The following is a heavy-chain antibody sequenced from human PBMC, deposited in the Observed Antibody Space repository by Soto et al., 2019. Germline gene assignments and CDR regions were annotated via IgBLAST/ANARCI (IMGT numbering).Heavy chain of an antibody. D-gene: IGHD6-13*01. Sequence: ASLQVSCKSSCYTFTSYGIIWVRQAPGQGLEWMGWISAYNGNTNYAQKLQGRVTMTTDTSTSTAYMELRSLRSDDTAVYYCARGEQLVLDWFDPWGQGTLVTVSS. J-gene: IGHJ5*02. V-gene: IGHV1-18*01. CDR1: CYTFTSYG. CDR2: ISAYNGNT. CDR3: ARGEQLVLDWFDP.